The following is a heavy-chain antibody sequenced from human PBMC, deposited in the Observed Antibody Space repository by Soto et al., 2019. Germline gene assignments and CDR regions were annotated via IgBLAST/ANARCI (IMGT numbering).Heavy chain of an antibody. CDR3: AGTTSHQWYYMDV. CDR2: TYYRSRWYN. J-gene: IGHJ6*03. D-gene: IGHD1-7*01. CDR1: GDSVSSNSAA. Sequence: SQTLSLTCAISGDSVSSNSAAWNWSRPSPSRGLEWLARTYYRSRWYNDYAVSVRSRITVNPDTSKNQFSLQLTSVTPEDTAVYYCAGTTSHQWYYMDVWGKGTTVTVPS. V-gene: IGHV6-1*01.